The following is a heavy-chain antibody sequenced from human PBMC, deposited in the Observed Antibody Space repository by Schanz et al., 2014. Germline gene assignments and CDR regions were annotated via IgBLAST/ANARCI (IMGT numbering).Heavy chain of an antibody. CDR3: ARPRFDYGEVDY. CDR1: GFSLNTYG. J-gene: IGHJ4*02. V-gene: IGHV3-30*19. CDR2: ISYDGSNK. Sequence: VQLVESGGGFVQPGTSLILSCSVSGFSLNTYGIHWFRQPAGKGLEWVAVISYDGSNKYYADSVRGRFTISRDRFQNTLYRRMSSLRAEDTAVYYCARPRFDYGEVDYWGQGTLVTVSS. D-gene: IGHD4-17*01.